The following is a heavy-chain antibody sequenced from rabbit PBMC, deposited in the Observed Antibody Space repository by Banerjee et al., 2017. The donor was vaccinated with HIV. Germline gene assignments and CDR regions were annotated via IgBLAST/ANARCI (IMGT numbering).Heavy chain of an antibody. V-gene: IGHV1S40*01. CDR3: ARAPYAGSSAYYYGMDL. Sequence: QSLEESGGDLVKPGGTLTLTCKASGFDFSSNAMCWVRQAPGKGLEWIACIYTGSGSTYYASWVNGRFTISKTSSTTVTLQMTSLTAADTATYFCARAPYAGSSAYYYGMDLWGPGTLVTVS. D-gene: IGHD8-1*01. J-gene: IGHJ6*01. CDR2: IYTGSGST. CDR1: GFDFSSNA.